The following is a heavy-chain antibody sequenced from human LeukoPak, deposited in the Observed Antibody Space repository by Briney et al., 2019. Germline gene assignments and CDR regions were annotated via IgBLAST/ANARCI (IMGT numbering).Heavy chain of an antibody. J-gene: IGHJ6*02. CDR1: GGSFSGYY. V-gene: IGHV4-34*01. Sequence: SETLSLTCAVYGGSFSGYYWSWIRQPPGKGLEWIGEIYHSGSTNYNPSLKSRVTISVDKSKNQFSLKLSSVTAADTAVYYCARAGIVVVPAGLDVWGQGTTVTVSS. CDR2: IYHSGST. CDR3: ARAGIVVVPAGLDV. D-gene: IGHD2-2*01.